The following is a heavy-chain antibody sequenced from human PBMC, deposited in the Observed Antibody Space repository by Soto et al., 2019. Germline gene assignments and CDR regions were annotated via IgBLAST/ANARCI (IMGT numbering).Heavy chain of an antibody. CDR3: EKDIVVGYYDFWSGYPHFDY. CDR2: ISGSGGST. V-gene: IGHV3-23*01. J-gene: IGHJ4*02. Sequence: PGGSLRLSCAASGFTFSSYAMSWVRQAPGKGLEWVSAISGSGGSTYYADSVKGRFTISRDNSKNTLYLQMNSLRAEDTAVYYCEKDIVVGYYDFWSGYPHFDYWGKGTLVTVSS. CDR1: GFTFSSYA. D-gene: IGHD3-3*01.